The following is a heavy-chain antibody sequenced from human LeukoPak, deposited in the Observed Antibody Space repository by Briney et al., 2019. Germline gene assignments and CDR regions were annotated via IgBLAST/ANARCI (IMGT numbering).Heavy chain of an antibody. CDR1: GFTFSSYW. V-gene: IGHV3-74*01. CDR2: INSDGSST. J-gene: IGHJ1*01. Sequence: GGSLRLSCAASGFTFSSYWMHWVRQAPGKGLVWVSRINSDGSSTSYADSVKGRFTISRDNAKNTLYLQMNSLRAEDTAVYYCARVYCSGGSCYSSFQHWGQGTLVTVSS. CDR3: ARVYCSGGSCYSSFQH. D-gene: IGHD2-15*01.